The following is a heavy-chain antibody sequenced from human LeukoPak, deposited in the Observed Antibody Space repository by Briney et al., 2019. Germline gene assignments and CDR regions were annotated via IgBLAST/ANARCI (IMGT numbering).Heavy chain of an antibody. CDR3: ARGRRGSSLGAYYFDY. V-gene: IGHV3-7*03. CDR1: GFTLSSYG. J-gene: IGHJ4*02. CDR2: IKQDGSEK. D-gene: IGHD6-6*01. Sequence: GGSLRLSCAASGFTLSSYGMHWVRQAPGKGLEWVANIKQDGSEKYYVDSVKGRFTISRDNAKNSLYLQMNSLRAEDTAVYYCARGRRGSSLGAYYFDYWGQGTLVTVSS.